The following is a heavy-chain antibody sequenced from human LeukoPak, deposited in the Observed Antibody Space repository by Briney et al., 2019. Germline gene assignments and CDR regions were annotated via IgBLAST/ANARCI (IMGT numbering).Heavy chain of an antibody. CDR3: ARAPGPQLWLVGAFDI. J-gene: IGHJ3*02. Sequence: SETLSLTCAVFRGSFSGYYWSWIRHPPGKGLEWIGEINHSGSTNYNPSLKGRVTISVDTSKNQFSLKLSSVTAADTAVYYCARAPGPQLWLVGAFDIWGQGTMVTVSS. V-gene: IGHV4-34*01. CDR1: RGSFSGYY. D-gene: IGHD5-18*01. CDR2: INHSGST.